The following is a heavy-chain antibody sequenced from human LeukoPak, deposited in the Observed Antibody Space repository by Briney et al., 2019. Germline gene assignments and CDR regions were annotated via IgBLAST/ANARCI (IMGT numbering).Heavy chain of an antibody. CDR2: TYYRSKWFH. V-gene: IGHV6-1*01. D-gene: IGHD1-14*01. CDR3: ARDTPGPEYYYGMDV. CDR1: GDRVSSTTAA. J-gene: IGHJ6*02. Sequence: SQTLSLTCAISGDRVSSTTAAWNWIRQSPSRGLEWLGRTYYRSKWFHDYAVSMRSRLTISPDTSKNQFSLQLNSVTPEDTAFYFCARDTPGPEYYYGMDVWGQGTTVTVSS.